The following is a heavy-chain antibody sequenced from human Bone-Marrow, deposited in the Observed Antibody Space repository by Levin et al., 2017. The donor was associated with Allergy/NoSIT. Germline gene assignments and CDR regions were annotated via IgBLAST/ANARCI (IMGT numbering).Heavy chain of an antibody. V-gene: IGHV3-33*01. D-gene: IGHD2-2*01. J-gene: IGHJ5*02. CDR1: GFTFSSYG. CDR2: IWYDGSNK. Sequence: GGSLRLSCAASGFTFSSYGMHWVRQAPGKGLEWVAVIWYDGSNKYYADSVKGRFTISRDNSKNTLYLQMNSLRAEDTAVYYCARDGALGYCSSTSCLVSSWFDPWGQGTLVTVSS. CDR3: ARDGALGYCSSTSCLVSSWFDP.